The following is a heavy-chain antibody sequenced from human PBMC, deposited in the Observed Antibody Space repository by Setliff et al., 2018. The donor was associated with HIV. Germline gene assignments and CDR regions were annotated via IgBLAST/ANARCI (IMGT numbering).Heavy chain of an antibody. CDR2: IIPIFGTA. CDR3: ARGGGRGYCSGGQEYFQH. J-gene: IGHJ1*01. CDR1: GGTFSSYA. Sequence: SVKVSCKASGGTFSSYAISWVRQAPGQGLEWMGGIIPIFGTANYAQKFQGRVTITTDESTSTAYMELSSLRSEDTAVYYCARGGGRGYCSGGQEYFQHWGHGSLVTVSS. D-gene: IGHD2-15*01. V-gene: IGHV1-69*05.